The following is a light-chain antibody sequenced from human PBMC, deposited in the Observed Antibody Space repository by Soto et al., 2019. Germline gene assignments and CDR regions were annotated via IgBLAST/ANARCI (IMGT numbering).Light chain of an antibody. Sequence: IQMTQSPSSLSASVGDRVTLPCRASQSITNWLAWYQQKPGKAPKVLIHMASSLKSGVPSRFSGSGSGTEFTLTITSLQPDDSATYYCQQYNSLSSVSFGGGTKVDIK. CDR3: QQYNSLSSVS. CDR1: QSITNW. V-gene: IGKV1-5*03. CDR2: MAS. J-gene: IGKJ4*01.